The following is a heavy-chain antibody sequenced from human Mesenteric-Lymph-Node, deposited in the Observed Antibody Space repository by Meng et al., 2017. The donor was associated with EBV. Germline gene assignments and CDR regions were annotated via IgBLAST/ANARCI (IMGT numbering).Heavy chain of an antibody. CDR3: ARGRRGVQYFDF. J-gene: IGHJ4*02. CDR2: IHYSGST. CDR1: GGSGTSGSYY. D-gene: IGHD1-1*01. Sequence: VQRRCAGTGTIKPSDTPFFTCTVAGGSGTSGSYYWNWLRQPPGKRLEWIGYIHYSGSTNYNPTLKSQITISVDTSKNQLSLRVSHVTAADTAVYYCARGRRGVQYFDFWGQGALVTVSS. V-gene: IGHV4-61*01.